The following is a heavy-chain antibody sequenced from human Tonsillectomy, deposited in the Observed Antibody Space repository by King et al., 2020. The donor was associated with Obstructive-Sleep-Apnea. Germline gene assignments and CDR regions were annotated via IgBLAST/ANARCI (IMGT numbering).Heavy chain of an antibody. CDR1: GFTFSNAG. J-gene: IGHJ4*02. CDR2: IKSKSVGGTT. V-gene: IGHV3-15*01. D-gene: IGHD6-13*01. Sequence: VQLVESGGGLVKPGGSLRLSCAASGFTFSNAGMSWVRQAPGKGLEWFGRIKSKSVGGTTEYAQPVKGRFTISRDDSKKTLYLQMNSLKTEDTAVYYCTTTTYIVAAGADYWGQGTLVTVSS. CDR3: TTTTYIVAAGADY.